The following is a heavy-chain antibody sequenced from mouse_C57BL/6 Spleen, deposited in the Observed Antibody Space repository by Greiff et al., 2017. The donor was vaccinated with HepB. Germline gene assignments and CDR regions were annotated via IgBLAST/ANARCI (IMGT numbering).Heavy chain of an antibody. V-gene: IGHV1-22*01. CDR2: INPNNGGT. CDR3: ARRDYDYDGLDY. J-gene: IGHJ2*01. D-gene: IGHD2-4*01. CDR1: GYTFTDYN. Sequence: VQLQQSGPELVKPGASVKMSCTASGYTFTDYNMHWVKQSHGKSLEWIGYINPNNGGTSYNQKFKGKATLTVNKSSSTAYMELRSLTSEDPAVYYCARRDYDYDGLDYWGQGTTLTVSS.